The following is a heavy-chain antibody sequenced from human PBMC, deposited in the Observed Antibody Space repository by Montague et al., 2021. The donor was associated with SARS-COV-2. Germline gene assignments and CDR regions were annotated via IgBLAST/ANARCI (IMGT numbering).Heavy chain of an antibody. D-gene: IGHD3-3*01. Sequence: TLSLTCTGLGAWNSGADRYSRRMNQSHMSRLDAVVRMYTSGSTNYNPSLKSRVTISVDTSKNQFSLKLSSVTAADTAVYYCARQLAGFWSGYFDYWGQGTLVTVSS. CDR2: MYTSGST. V-gene: IGHV4-61*02. J-gene: IGHJ4*02. CDR1: GAWNSGADRY. CDR3: ARQLAGFWSGYFDY.